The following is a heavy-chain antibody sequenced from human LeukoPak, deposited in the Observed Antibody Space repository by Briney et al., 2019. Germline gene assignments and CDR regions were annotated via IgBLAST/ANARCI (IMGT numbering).Heavy chain of an antibody. CDR2: IYPGDSDT. Sequence: GESLQISCQGSGYRFTSYWIGWVRQMPGKGLEWMGIIYPGDSDTRYGPSFQGQVTISADKSISTAYVQWSSLKASDIAMYYCARQDYDFWRGDYGMDVWGQGTTVTVSS. J-gene: IGHJ6*02. V-gene: IGHV5-51*01. CDR3: ARQDYDFWRGDYGMDV. D-gene: IGHD3-3*01. CDR1: GYRFTSYW.